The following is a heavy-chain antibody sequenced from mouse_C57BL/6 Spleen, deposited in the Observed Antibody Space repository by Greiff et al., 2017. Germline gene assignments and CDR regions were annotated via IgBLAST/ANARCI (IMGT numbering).Heavy chain of an antibody. J-gene: IGHJ2*01. Sequence: EVQLVESGGGLVKPGGSLKLSCAASGFTFSSYAMSWVRQTPEKRLEWVATISDGGSYTYYPDNVKGRFTISRDNTKNNLYLQMSHLKSADTAMYYCARDLYGYDGCYFDYWGQGTTLTVSS. D-gene: IGHD2-2*01. CDR1: GFTFSSYA. V-gene: IGHV5-4*01. CDR2: ISDGGSYT. CDR3: ARDLYGYDGCYFDY.